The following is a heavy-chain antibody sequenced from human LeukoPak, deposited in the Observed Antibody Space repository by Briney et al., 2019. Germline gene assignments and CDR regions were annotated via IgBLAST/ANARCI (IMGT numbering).Heavy chain of an antibody. D-gene: IGHD1-26*01. Sequence: PGGSLRLSCAASGFTFSDYYMSWIRQAPGKGLEWVSYISSSGSTIYYADSLKVGFTISRCNAEKSLYLQMHSLRAEDTAVYSCARERSYDRASFGAFDIWGQGTMVTVSS. V-gene: IGHV3-11*04. CDR2: ISSSGSTI. J-gene: IGHJ3*02. CDR1: GFTFSDYY. CDR3: ARERSYDRASFGAFDI.